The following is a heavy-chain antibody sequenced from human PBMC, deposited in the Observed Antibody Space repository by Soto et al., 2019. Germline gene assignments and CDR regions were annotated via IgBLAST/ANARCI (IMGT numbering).Heavy chain of an antibody. Sequence: EVQLLESGGGLVEPGGSRRLSCAASGFTFSSYTMSWVRQAPGKGLEWVSTISGSGSSTYSADSVKGRFTISRDNSKNTLYLQMTSLRVEDTAIYYCAKAWGIDYWGQGTLVTVSS. CDR3: AKAWGIDY. D-gene: IGHD7-27*01. CDR2: ISGSGSST. V-gene: IGHV3-23*01. J-gene: IGHJ4*02. CDR1: GFTFSSYT.